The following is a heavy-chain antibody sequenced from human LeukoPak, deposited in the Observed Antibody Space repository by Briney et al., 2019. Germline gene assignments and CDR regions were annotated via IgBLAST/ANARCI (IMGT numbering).Heavy chain of an antibody. V-gene: IGHV1-69*13. CDR2: IIPIFGTA. CDR3: ARAYYDILTGYYLLDP. D-gene: IGHD3-9*01. CDR1: GGTFISYA. Sequence: GASVKVSCKASGGTFISYAISWVRQAPGQGLEWMGGIIPIFGTANYAQKFQGRVTITADESTSTAYMELSSLRSEDTAVYYCARAYYDILTGYYLLDPWGQGTLVTASS. J-gene: IGHJ5*02.